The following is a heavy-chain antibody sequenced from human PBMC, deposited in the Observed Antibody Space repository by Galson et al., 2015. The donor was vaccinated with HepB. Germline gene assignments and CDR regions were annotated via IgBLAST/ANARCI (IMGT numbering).Heavy chain of an antibody. J-gene: IGHJ4*02. D-gene: IGHD6-19*01. V-gene: IGHV3-21*01. CDR1: GFTFSSYS. Sequence: SLRLSCAASGFTFSSYSMNWVRQAPGKGLEWVSSISSSSSYIYYADSVKGRFTISRDNAKNSLYLQMNSLRAEDTAVYYCAREKVSSGWYGGFDYWGQGTLVTVSS. CDR2: ISSSSSYI. CDR3: AREKVSSGWYGGFDY.